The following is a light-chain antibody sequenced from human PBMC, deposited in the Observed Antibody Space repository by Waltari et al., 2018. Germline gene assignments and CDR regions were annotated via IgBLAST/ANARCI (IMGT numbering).Light chain of an antibody. Sequence: DIVMTQSPDSLAVSLGERATINCKSSQSVLYSSNNKNYLAWYQQKPGQPPKLLIYWASTRESGVPDRFSGSGSGTDSTLTISSLQAEDVAVYYCQQYYSTPVAFGQGTKVEIK. J-gene: IGKJ1*01. V-gene: IGKV4-1*01. CDR3: QQYYSTPVA. CDR1: QSVLYSSNNKNY. CDR2: WAS.